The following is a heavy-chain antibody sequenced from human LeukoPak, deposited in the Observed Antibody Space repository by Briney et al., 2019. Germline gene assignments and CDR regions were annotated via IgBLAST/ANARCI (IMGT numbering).Heavy chain of an antibody. CDR3: ARDPGEEVEY. CDR1: GFTVSSNY. Sequence: PGGSLRLSCAASGFTVSSNYMSWVRQAPGKGLEWVSVIYSGGNTYYADSVKGRFTTSRDNSKNTLYLQMNSLRAEDTAVYYCARDPGEEVEYWGQETLVTVSS. D-gene: IGHD3-10*01. CDR2: IYSGGNT. V-gene: IGHV3-53*01. J-gene: IGHJ4*02.